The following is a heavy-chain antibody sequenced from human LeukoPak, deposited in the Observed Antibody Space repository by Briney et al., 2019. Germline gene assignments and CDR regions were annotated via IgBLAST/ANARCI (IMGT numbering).Heavy chain of an antibody. CDR1: GGSISSYY. D-gene: IGHD2-2*02. Sequence: SETLPLTCTVSGGSISSYYWSWIRQPPGKGLEWIGYIYYSGSTNYNPSLKSRVTISVDMSKNQFSLKLSSVTAADTAVYYCARAIPRDYWGQGTLVTVSS. V-gene: IGHV4-59*01. CDR3: ARAIPRDY. CDR2: IYYSGST. J-gene: IGHJ4*02.